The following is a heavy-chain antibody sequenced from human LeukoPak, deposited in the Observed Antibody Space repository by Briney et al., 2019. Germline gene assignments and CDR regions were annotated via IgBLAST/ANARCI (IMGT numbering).Heavy chain of an antibody. D-gene: IGHD3-16*01. J-gene: IGHJ4*02. CDR1: GFTVSSYY. Sequence: GGSLRLSCVASGFTVSSYYVSWVRQAPGKGLEWVSVIYSGGSTYYADSVEGRFTVSRDNSKNTLYLEMKSLRADDTAVYYCARDLHPRLTGYFDYWGQGTLVTVSS. V-gene: IGHV3-53*01. CDR2: IYSGGST. CDR3: ARDLHPRLTGYFDY.